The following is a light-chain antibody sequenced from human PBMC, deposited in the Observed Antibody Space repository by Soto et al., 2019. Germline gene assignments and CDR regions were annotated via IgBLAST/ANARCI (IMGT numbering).Light chain of an antibody. CDR2: RNN. V-gene: IGLV1-47*01. CDR1: SSNIGSNY. Sequence: QSVLTQPPSASGTPGQRVTISCSGSSSNIGSNYVYWYQQLPGTAPKLLIYRNNQRPSGVPDRFSGSKSGTSASLAISGLRSEDEADYYCAAWDDSLSGSGDVFGTGTKLTVL. J-gene: IGLJ1*01. CDR3: AAWDDSLSGSGDV.